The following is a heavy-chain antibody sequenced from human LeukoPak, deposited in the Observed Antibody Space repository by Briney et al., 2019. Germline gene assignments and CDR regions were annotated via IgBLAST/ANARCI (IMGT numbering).Heavy chain of an antibody. CDR1: GYTFTDYY. CDR2: VDPEDGET. V-gene: IGHV1-69-2*01. D-gene: IGHD3-3*01. CDR3: AIDFWSGYYSD. Sequence: ASVKVSCKCCGYTFTDYYMHWVQQAPGGGLEWMGLVDPEDGETIYAEKFQGRVTITADTSTDTAYMELSSLRSEDTAVHYCAIDFWSGYYSDWGQGTLVTVSS. J-gene: IGHJ4*02.